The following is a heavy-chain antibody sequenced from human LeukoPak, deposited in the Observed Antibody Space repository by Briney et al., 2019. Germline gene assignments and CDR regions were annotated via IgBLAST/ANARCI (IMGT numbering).Heavy chain of an antibody. CDR1: GGSVSSGSYY. CDR2: IYYSGST. CDR3: ARGVAARAFDY. V-gene: IGHV4-61*01. J-gene: IGHJ4*02. D-gene: IGHD6-6*01. Sequence: SETLSLTCTVSGGSVSSGSYYWSWIRQPPGKGLEWIGYIYYSGSTNYNPSLKSRVTISVDTSKNQFSLKLSSVTAADTAVYYCARGVAARAFDYWGQGTLVTVSS.